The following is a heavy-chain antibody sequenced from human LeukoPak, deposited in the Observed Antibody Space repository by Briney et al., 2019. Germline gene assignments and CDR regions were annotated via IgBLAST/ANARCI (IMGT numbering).Heavy chain of an antibody. Sequence: SETLSLTCAVYGGSFSGYYWSGIRQPPGKGLEWIGEINHSGSTNYNPSLKSRVTISVDTSKNQFSLKLSSVTAADTAVYYCARTITFGGVIRNYFDYWGQGTLVTVSS. CDR2: INHSGST. CDR3: ARTITFGGVIRNYFDY. J-gene: IGHJ4*02. D-gene: IGHD3-16*02. V-gene: IGHV4-34*01. CDR1: GGSFSGYY.